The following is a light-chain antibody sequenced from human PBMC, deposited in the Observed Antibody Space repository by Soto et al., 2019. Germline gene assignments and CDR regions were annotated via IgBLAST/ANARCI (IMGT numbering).Light chain of an antibody. J-gene: IGLJ1*01. CDR3: SSYAGSSNV. CDR1: SGDVGYHKY. V-gene: IGLV2-8*01. CDR2: EVT. Sequence: QSALTQPASVSGSPGQSITISCTGTSGDVGYHKYVSWYQQHPGKAPKLLIYEVTNRPSGVPDRFSGSKSGNTASLTVSGLQAEDEADYYCSSYAGSSNVFGTGTKVTVL.